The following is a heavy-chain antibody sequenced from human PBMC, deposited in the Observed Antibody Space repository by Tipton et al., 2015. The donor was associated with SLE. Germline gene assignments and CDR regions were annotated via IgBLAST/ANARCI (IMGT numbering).Heavy chain of an antibody. Sequence: TLSLTCTVSGGSFSSGSYFWTWIRQPAGKGLEWIGHIQASGSTRYNPSLKSRVTISIDTSKKQVSLELGSVTAADTAVYYCARDLPGVTTGQFDYWGQGTLVTVSS. CDR3: ARDLPGVTTGQFDY. J-gene: IGHJ4*02. CDR2: IQASGST. CDR1: GGSFSSGSYF. D-gene: IGHD4-11*01. V-gene: IGHV4-61*09.